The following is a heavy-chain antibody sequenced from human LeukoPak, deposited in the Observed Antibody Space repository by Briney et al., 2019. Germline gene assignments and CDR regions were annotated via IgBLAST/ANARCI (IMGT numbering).Heavy chain of an antibody. J-gene: IGHJ4*02. CDR3: ARGFEMTTVTTVDY. Sequence: GASVKVSRKASGYTFTGYYMHWVRQAPGQGLEWMGWINPNSGGTNYAQKFQGRVTMTRDTSISTAYMELSRLRSDDTAVYYCARGFEMTTVTTVDYWGQGTLVTVSS. CDR2: INPNSGGT. D-gene: IGHD4-17*01. CDR1: GYTFTGYY. V-gene: IGHV1-2*02.